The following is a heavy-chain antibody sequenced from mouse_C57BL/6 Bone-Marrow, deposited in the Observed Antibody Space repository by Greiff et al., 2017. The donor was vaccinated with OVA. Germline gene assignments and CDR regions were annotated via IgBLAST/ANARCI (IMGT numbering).Heavy chain of an antibody. J-gene: IGHJ1*03. V-gene: IGHV1-19*01. CDR2: INPYNGGT. CDR3: ARRRGANWDSYWYFDV. Sequence: EVQLQQSGPVLVKPGASVKMSCKASGYTFTDYYMNWVKQSPGKSLEWIGVINPYNGGTSYNQKFKGQATLTVDKSSSTTYMELNSLTTEDSTVYYWARRRGANWDSYWYFDVWGTGTTVTVSS. D-gene: IGHD4-1*01. CDR1: GYTFTDYY.